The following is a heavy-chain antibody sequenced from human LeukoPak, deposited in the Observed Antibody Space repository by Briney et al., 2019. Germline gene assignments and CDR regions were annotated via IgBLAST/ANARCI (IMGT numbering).Heavy chain of an antibody. D-gene: IGHD6-6*01. CDR3: SGQYSSSSVVDY. CDR1: GFSFSSYE. CDR2: ISSSGSIM. J-gene: IGHJ4*02. Sequence: GGSLRLSCAASGFSFSSYEMNWVRQAPGKGLEWVSYISSSGSIMYSADSVKGRFTISRDNAKHSLYLQMNSLRAEDTAIYYCSGQYSSSSVVDYWGQGTLVTVSS. V-gene: IGHV3-48*03.